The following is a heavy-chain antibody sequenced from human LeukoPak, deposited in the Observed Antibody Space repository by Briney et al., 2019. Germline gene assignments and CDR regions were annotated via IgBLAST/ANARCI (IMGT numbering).Heavy chain of an antibody. J-gene: IGHJ3*02. V-gene: IGHV4-38-2*01. CDR2: IYHSGST. CDR1: GYSISSGYY. Sequence: SETLSLTCSVSGYSISSGYYWGWIRQPPGKGLGRIGSIYHSGSTSYNPPLRGRVTIAVDTSKNQSSLKLSSVTAADTAVYYCARLWRYAFDIWGQGTMVTVSS. D-gene: IGHD1-1*01. CDR3: ARLWRYAFDI.